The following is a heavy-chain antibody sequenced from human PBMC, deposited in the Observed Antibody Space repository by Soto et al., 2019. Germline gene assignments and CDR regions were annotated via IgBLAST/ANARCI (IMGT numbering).Heavy chain of an antibody. J-gene: IGHJ6*02. CDR2: IYSGGST. CDR1: GFTVSSNY. V-gene: IGHV3-66*01. D-gene: IGHD3-10*01. CDR3: ARESWFGESPRYYYYGMDV. Sequence: PGGSLRLSCAASGFTVSSNYMSWVRQAPGKGLEWVSVIYSGGSTYYADSVKGRFTISRDNSKNTLYLQMNSLRAEDTAVYYCARESWFGESPRYYYYGMDVWGQGTTVTVSS.